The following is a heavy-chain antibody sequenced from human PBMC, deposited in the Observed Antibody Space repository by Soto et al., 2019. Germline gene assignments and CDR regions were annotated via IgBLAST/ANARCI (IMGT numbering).Heavy chain of an antibody. CDR2: ISGSGGST. CDR1: GFTFSSYA. D-gene: IGHD6-13*01. CDR3: ARDRYRSSWNMVEY. Sequence: EVQLLESGGGLVQPGGSLRLSCAASGFTFSSYAMSWVRQAPGKGLEWVSTISGSGGSTYYADSVKGRFTISRDNFKNTLYLQMNSLRAEDTAVYYCARDRYRSSWNMVEYWGQGTLVTVSS. V-gene: IGHV3-23*01. J-gene: IGHJ4*02.